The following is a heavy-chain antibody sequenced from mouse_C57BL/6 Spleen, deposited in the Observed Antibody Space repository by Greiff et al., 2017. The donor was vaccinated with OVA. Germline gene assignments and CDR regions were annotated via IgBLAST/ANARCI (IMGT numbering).Heavy chain of an antibody. CDR1: GFTFSSYA. CDR3: TREDLLWSFRTFAY. J-gene: IGHJ3*01. Sequence: EVHLVESGEGLVKPGGSLKLSCAASGFTFSSYAMSWVRQTPEKRLEWVAYISSGGDYIYYADTVKGRFTISRDNARNTLYLQMSSLKSEDTAMYYCTREDLLWSFRTFAYWGQGTLVTVSA. D-gene: IGHD2-1*01. CDR2: ISSGGDYI. V-gene: IGHV5-9-1*02.